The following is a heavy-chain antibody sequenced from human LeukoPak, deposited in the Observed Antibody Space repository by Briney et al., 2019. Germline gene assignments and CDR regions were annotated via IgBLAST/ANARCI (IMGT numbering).Heavy chain of an antibody. CDR3: ASEGYSYAFDY. D-gene: IGHD5-18*01. CDR1: GGSISSYY. Sequence: SETLSLTCTVSGGSISSYYWSWIRQPPGKGLEWIGYIYYSGSTNYNPSLKSRVTISVDTSKNQFSLKLSSVTAADTAVYYCASEGYSYAFDYWGPGTLVTVSS. J-gene: IGHJ4*02. V-gene: IGHV4-59*01. CDR2: IYYSGST.